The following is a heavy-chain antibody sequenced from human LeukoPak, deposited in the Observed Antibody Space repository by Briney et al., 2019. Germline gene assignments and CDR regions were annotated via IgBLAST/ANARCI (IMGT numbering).Heavy chain of an antibody. CDR1: GFPFSNYA. D-gene: IGHD2-21*02. Sequence: GGSLRLSCSASGFPFSNYAMHWVRLAPGKGLEYVSAITSNGGSAYYADHVKGRFTISRDNSNNMLYLQMSSLRIDDTATYYCVTYGDHVGDSYDIWGRGTMVTVSS. J-gene: IGHJ3*02. CDR2: ITSNGGSA. CDR3: VTYGDHVGDSYDI. V-gene: IGHV3-64D*06.